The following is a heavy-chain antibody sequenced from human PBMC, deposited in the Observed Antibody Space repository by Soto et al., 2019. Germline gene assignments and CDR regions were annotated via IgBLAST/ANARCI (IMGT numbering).Heavy chain of an antibody. CDR2: ISGSGGST. Sequence: EVQLLESGGGLVQPGGSLRLSCAASGFTFSSYAMSWVRQAPGKGLEWVSAISGSGGSTYYADSVKGRFTISRDNSKNQLYLQMNSLRAEDTAVYYCAKTYYYDSSGYYYSYYFDYWGQGTLVTVSS. V-gene: IGHV3-23*01. J-gene: IGHJ4*02. CDR3: AKTYYYDSSGYYYSYYFDY. CDR1: GFTFSSYA. D-gene: IGHD3-22*01.